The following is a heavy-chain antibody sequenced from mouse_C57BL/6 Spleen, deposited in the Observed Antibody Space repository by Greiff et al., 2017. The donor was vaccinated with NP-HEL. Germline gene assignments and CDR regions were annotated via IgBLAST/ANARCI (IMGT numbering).Heavy chain of an antibody. CDR1: GFTFSDYG. Sequence: EVQVVESGGGLVKPGGSLKLSCAASGFTFSDYGMHWVRQAPEKGLEWVAYISSGSSTIYYADTVKGRFTISRDNAKNTLFLQMTSLRSEDTAMYYCARGDYEAFAYWGQGTLVTVSA. V-gene: IGHV5-17*01. CDR2: ISSGSSTI. D-gene: IGHD2-4*01. J-gene: IGHJ3*01. CDR3: ARGDYEAFAY.